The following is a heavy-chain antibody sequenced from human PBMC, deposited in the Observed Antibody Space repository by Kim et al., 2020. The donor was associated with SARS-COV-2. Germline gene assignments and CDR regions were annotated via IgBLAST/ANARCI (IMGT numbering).Heavy chain of an antibody. CDR3: ARLVRGVPPGYYYYGMGV. Sequence: SETLSLTCTVSGGSISSGGYYWSWIRQHPGKGLEWIGYIYYSGSTYYNPSLKSRVTISVDTSKNQFSLKLSSVTAADTAVYYCARLVRGVPPGYYYYGMGVWGQATTVTVSS. J-gene: IGHJ6*02. D-gene: IGHD3-10*01. CDR1: GGSISSGGYY. CDR2: IYYSGST. V-gene: IGHV4-31*03.